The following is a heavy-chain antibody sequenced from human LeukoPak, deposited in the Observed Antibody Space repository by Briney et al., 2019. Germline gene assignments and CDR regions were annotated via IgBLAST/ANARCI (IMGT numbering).Heavy chain of an antibody. CDR1: GGSISSSNYY. CDR2: IYDSGST. Sequence: SETLSLTCTVSGGSISSSNYYWGWIRQPPGKGLGWIGSIYDSGSTYYNPSLKSRGTISVDTSKNQFSLKLSSVTAADMAVYYCARSRKNDCTSTSCYTDYWGQGTLVTVSS. V-gene: IGHV4-39*01. CDR3: ARSRKNDCTSTSCYTDY. J-gene: IGHJ4*02. D-gene: IGHD2-2*02.